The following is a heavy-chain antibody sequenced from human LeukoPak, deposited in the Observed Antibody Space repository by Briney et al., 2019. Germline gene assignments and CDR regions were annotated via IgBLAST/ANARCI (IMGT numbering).Heavy chain of an antibody. Sequence: ASVKVSCKASGYTFTSYGISWVRLAPGQGLEWMGWISAYNGNTNYAQKLQGRVTMTTDTSTSTAYMELRSLRSDDTAVYYCARGFRSIAAADTYNWFDPWGQGTLVTVSS. J-gene: IGHJ5*02. V-gene: IGHV1-18*01. CDR3: ARGFRSIAAADTYNWFDP. CDR2: ISAYNGNT. CDR1: GYTFTSYG. D-gene: IGHD6-13*01.